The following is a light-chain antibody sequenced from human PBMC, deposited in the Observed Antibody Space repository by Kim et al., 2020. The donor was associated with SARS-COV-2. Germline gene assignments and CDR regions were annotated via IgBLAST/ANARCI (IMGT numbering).Light chain of an antibody. CDR1: QSLVHSNGNTY. J-gene: IGKJ5*01. V-gene: IGKV2-30*02. Sequence: DVVLTQSPLSLSVTLGQPASISCRSSQSLVHSNGNTYLNWLQQRPGQSPRRLIYQVSNRDSGVPDRFSGSGSDTDFTLKISRVEAEDVGVYYCMQGEHWLFGQGTRLEIK. CDR2: QVS. CDR3: MQGEHWL.